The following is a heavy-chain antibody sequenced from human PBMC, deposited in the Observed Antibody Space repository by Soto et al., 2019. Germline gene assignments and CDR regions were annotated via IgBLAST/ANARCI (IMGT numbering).Heavy chain of an antibody. CDR3: ARGRYGDY. CDR1: GYTFTGYG. CDR2: ISAHNGNT. D-gene: IGHD1-1*01. Sequence: QVHLVQSGAEVKKPGASVKVSCKASGYTFTGYGITWVRQAPGQGLEWMGWISAHNGNTDYAQKLQGRVIVTRDTSTSTAYMELRSLRSDDTAVYYCARGRYGDYWGQGALVPVSS. V-gene: IGHV1-18*01. J-gene: IGHJ4*02.